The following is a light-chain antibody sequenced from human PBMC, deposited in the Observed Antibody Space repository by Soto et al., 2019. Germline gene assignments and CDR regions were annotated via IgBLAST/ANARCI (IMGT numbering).Light chain of an antibody. J-gene: IGKJ5*01. CDR3: QQRNVWHTIT. CDR1: QSIHTS. Sequence: VLTQSPATLSLSPGQISTLSCRASQSIHTSLAWYQQKSGKTPRLVIYDSTLRANGVPDRFGGSRSATEFTLTINSLQPEDFAVYYCQQRNVWHTITFGQGTRLEIK. V-gene: IGKV3D-11*02. CDR2: DST.